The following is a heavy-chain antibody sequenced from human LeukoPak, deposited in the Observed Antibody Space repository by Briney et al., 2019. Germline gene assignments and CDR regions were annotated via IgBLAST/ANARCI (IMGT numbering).Heavy chain of an antibody. CDR2: INPNSGGT. J-gene: IGHJ4*02. CDR3: ARGTLSSIAARGFDY. Sequence: ASVKVSCKASGGTFSSYAISWVRQAPGQGLEWMGWINPNSGGTNYAQKFQGWVTMTRDTSISTAYMELSRLRSEDTAVYYCARGTLSSIAARGFDYWGQGTLVTVSS. D-gene: IGHD6-6*01. CDR1: GGTFSSYA. V-gene: IGHV1-2*04.